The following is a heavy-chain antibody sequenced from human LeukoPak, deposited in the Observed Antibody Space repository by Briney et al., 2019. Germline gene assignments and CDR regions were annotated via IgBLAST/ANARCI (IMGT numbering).Heavy chain of an antibody. J-gene: IGHJ5*02. CDR1: GFTFDDYA. D-gene: IGHD6-13*01. CDR3: ARGGPVYSSSWYWFDP. CDR2: ISWNSGSI. Sequence: GGSLRLSCAASGFTFDDYAMHWVRQAPGKGLEWVSGISWNSGSIGYADSVKGRFTIPRDNAKNSLYLQMNSLRAEDTAVYYCARGGPVYSSSWYWFDPWGQGTLVTVSS. V-gene: IGHV3-9*01.